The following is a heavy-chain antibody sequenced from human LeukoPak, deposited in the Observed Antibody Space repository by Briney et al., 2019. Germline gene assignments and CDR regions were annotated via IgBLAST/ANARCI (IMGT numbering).Heavy chain of an antibody. CDR1: GGSFSGSFSDYY. CDR3: ATFRWGVGFEY. Sequence: SETLSLTCAVDGGSFSGSFSDYYWTCIRQTPGKGLESIREIHHSGSTNYNPSLKSRVTISVDTSKNQFLLKLNSLTAAGTAVYYCATFRWGVGFEYWGQGTLATVSS. CDR2: IHHSGST. J-gene: IGHJ4*02. D-gene: IGHD3-16*01. V-gene: IGHV4-34*01.